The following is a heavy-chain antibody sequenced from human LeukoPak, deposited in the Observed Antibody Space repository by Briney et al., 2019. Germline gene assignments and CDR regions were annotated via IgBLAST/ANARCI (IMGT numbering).Heavy chain of an antibody. CDR1: GYTFTGYY. J-gene: IGHJ6*02. D-gene: IGHD2-8*01. CDR3: ARVGVSRKYYYYGMDV. Sequence: ASVKVSCKASGYTFTGYYMHWVRQAPGQGLEWMGWINPNSGGTNYAQKFQGRVTMTRDTSISTAYMELSRLRSDDTAVYYCARVGVSRKYYYYGMDVWGQGTTVTVSS. V-gene: IGHV1-2*02. CDR2: INPNSGGT.